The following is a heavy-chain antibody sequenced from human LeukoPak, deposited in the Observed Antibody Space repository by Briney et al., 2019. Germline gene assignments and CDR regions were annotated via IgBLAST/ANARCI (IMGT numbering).Heavy chain of an antibody. J-gene: IGHJ5*02. CDR3: ARDGVVAAAGGWFDP. CDR2: ISSSSSYI. CDR1: GFTFSSYS. Sequence: GGFLRLSCAASGFTFSSYSMNWVRQAPGKGLEWVSSISSSSSYIYYADSVKGRFTISRDNAKNSLYLQMNSLRAEDTAVYYCARDGVVAAAGGWFDPWGQGTLVTVSS. D-gene: IGHD6-13*01. V-gene: IGHV3-21*01.